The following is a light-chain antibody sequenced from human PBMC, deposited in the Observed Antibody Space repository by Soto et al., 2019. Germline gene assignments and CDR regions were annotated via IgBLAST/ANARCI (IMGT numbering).Light chain of an antibody. CDR3: QESYSTPPA. V-gene: IGKV1-39*01. J-gene: IGKJ4*01. CDR2: SAS. Sequence: DIRMTQSPSSLSASVGDTVTMTCRAGQTIGQYVSWYRQKPGKAPDLLIYSASTLQSGVPSRFRGSGSETVFTRTINGLQPEDFGTYYCQESYSTPPAFGGGTPVDIK. CDR1: QTIGQY.